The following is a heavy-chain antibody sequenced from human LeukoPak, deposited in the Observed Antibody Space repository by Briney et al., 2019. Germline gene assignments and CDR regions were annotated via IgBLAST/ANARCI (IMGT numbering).Heavy chain of an antibody. Sequence: PGGSLRLSCAASGFTFSSYAMSWVRQAPGKGLEWVSAISGSGGSTYYADSEKGRFTISRNNSKNTLYLQVNSLRAEDTAVYHCAKAPPSSYYYYYGMDVWGQGTTVTVSS. CDR1: GFTFSSYA. J-gene: IGHJ6*02. V-gene: IGHV3-23*01. D-gene: IGHD6-13*01. CDR2: ISGSGGST. CDR3: AKAPPSSYYYYYGMDV.